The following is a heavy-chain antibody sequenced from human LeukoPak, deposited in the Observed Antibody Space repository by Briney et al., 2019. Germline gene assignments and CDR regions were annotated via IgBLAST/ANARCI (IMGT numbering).Heavy chain of an antibody. D-gene: IGHD6-19*01. CDR3: ARGSAVATPTFDY. CDR1: GYTFTSYD. Sequence: ASVKVSCKASGYTFTSYDINWVRQATGQGLEWMGWMNPNSGNTGYAQKFQGRVTMTRNTSISTAYMKLSSLRSEDTAVHYCARGSAVATPTFDYWGQGTLVTVSS. CDR2: MNPNSGNT. V-gene: IGHV1-8*02. J-gene: IGHJ4*02.